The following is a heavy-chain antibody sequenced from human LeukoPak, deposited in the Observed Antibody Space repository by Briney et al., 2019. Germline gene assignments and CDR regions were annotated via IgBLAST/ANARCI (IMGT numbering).Heavy chain of an antibody. V-gene: IGHV3-23*01. CDR1: GFTFSSYA. J-gene: IGHJ6*02. D-gene: IGHD3/OR15-3a*01. CDR2: ISGSGGST. CDR3: AKDREDEDWILSGMDV. Sequence: GGSLRLSCAASGFTFSSYAMSWVRQAPGKGLEWVSAISGSGGSTYYADSVKGRFTISRDNSKNTLYLQMNSLRAEDTAVYYCAKDREDEDWILSGMDVWGQGTTVTVSS.